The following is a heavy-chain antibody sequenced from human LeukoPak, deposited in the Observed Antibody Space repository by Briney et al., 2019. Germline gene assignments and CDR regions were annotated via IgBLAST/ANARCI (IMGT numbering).Heavy chain of an antibody. Sequence: PGGSLRLSCAASGFTFSSYSMNWVRQAPGKGLEWVSYISSSSSTIYYADSVKGRFTISRDNAKNPLYLQMNSLRAEDTAVYYCARDVIAAAGRGGYWGQGTLVTVSS. V-gene: IGHV3-48*01. CDR3: ARDVIAAAGRGGY. CDR2: ISSSSSTI. D-gene: IGHD6-13*01. J-gene: IGHJ4*02. CDR1: GFTFSSYS.